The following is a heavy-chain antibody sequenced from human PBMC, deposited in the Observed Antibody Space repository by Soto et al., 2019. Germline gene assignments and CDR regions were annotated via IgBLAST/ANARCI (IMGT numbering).Heavy chain of an antibody. J-gene: IGHJ6*03. V-gene: IGHV3-23*01. Sequence: EVQLLESGGGLVQPGGSLRLSCAASGFTFSSYAMSWVRQAPGKGLEWVSAISGSGGSTYYADSVKGRFTISRDNSKNTPYLQMNSLRAEDTAVYYCAKIPITIFGVVIIPYYYYMVVWGKGTTVSVSS. CDR1: GFTFSSYA. CDR3: AKIPITIFGVVIIPYYYYMVV. D-gene: IGHD3-3*01. CDR2: ISGSGGST.